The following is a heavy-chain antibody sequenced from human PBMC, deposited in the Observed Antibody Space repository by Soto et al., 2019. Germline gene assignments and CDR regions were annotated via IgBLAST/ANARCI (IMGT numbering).Heavy chain of an antibody. CDR3: AKDYSNYISGMDV. Sequence: GGSLRLSCAASGFTFDDYTMHWVRQAPGKGLEWVSLISWDGGSTYYADSVKGRFTISRDNSKNSLYLQMNSLRTEDTALYYCAKDYSNYISGMDVWGQGTTVTVSS. J-gene: IGHJ6*02. D-gene: IGHD4-4*01. V-gene: IGHV3-43*01. CDR2: ISWDGGST. CDR1: GFTFDDYT.